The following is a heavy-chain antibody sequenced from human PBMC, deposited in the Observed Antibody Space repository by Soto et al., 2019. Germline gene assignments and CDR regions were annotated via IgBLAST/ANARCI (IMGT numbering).Heavy chain of an antibody. D-gene: IGHD2-15*01. Sequence: SETLSLTCTVSGGSISSGDYYWSWIRQPPGKGLEWIGYIYYSGSTYYNPSLKSRVTISVDTSKNQFSLKLSSVTAADTAVYYCARDLSRGNCSGGSCYFNWFDPWGQGTLVTVSS. J-gene: IGHJ5*02. CDR3: ARDLSRGNCSGGSCYFNWFDP. CDR1: GGSISSGDYY. V-gene: IGHV4-30-4*01. CDR2: IYYSGST.